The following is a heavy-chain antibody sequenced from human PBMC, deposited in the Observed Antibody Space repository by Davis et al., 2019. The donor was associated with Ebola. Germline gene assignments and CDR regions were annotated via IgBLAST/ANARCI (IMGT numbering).Heavy chain of an antibody. J-gene: IGHJ4*02. CDR3: ARCQRIWVTTPLIDY. Sequence: GESLKISCAASGFTFSSYWMSWVRQAPGKGLEWVANIKQDGSEKYYVDSVKGRFTISRDNAKNSLYLQMNSLRAEDTAVYYCARCQRIWVTTPLIDYWGQGTLVTVSS. D-gene: IGHD4-17*01. CDR1: GFTFSSYW. V-gene: IGHV3-7*03. CDR2: IKQDGSEK.